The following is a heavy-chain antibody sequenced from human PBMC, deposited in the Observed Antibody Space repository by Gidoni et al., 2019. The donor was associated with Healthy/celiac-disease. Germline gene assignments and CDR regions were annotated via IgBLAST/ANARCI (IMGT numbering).Heavy chain of an antibody. CDR2: INSDGSST. V-gene: IGHV3-74*01. J-gene: IGHJ6*02. Sequence: EVQLVESGGGLVQPGGSLRLSCAASGFTFSSYWMHWVRQAPGKGLVWVSRINSDGSSTSYADSVKGRFTISRDNAKNTLYLQMNSLRAEDTAVYYCARDGGYDFWSGLPSNYYYGMDVWGQGTTVTVSS. D-gene: IGHD3-3*01. CDR3: ARDGGYDFWSGLPSNYYYGMDV. CDR1: GFTFSSYW.